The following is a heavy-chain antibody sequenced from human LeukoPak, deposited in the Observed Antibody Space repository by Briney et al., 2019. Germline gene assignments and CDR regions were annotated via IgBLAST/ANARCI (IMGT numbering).Heavy chain of an antibody. V-gene: IGHV4-59*01. CDR2: IYYSGTT. CDR3: ARGVYIAAAQYGY. D-gene: IGHD6-13*01. CDR1: GGSFSSYY. Sequence: NPSETLSLTCTVSGGSFSSYYWSWIRQPPGKGLEWIGYIYYSGTTNYNPSLKSRVTISVDTSKNQFFLRLSSVTAADTAVYYCARGVYIAAAQYGYWGQGTLVTVSS. J-gene: IGHJ4*02.